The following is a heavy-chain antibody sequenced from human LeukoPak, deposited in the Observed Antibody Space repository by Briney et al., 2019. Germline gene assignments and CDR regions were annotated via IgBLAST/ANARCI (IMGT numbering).Heavy chain of an antibody. CDR2: FDPEDGET. CDR3: ATMVPVDTAMVTLPFDY. J-gene: IGHJ4*02. CDR1: GYTLTELS. V-gene: IGHV1-24*01. Sequence: ASVKVSCKVSGYTLTELSIHWVRQAPGKGLEWMGGFDPEDGETIYAQKFQGRVTMTEDTSTDTAYMELSSLRSEDTAVYYCATMVPVDTAMVTLPFDYWGQGTLVTVSS. D-gene: IGHD5-18*01.